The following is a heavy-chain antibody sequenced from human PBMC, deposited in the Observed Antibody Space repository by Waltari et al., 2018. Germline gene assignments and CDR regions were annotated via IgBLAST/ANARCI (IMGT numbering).Heavy chain of an antibody. CDR3: ARDGVVRGSTLAFDI. D-gene: IGHD3-3*01. CDR1: GGSISSGGYS. J-gene: IGHJ3*02. Sequence: QLQLQESGSGLVKPSQTLSLTCAVSGGSISSGGYSWSWIRQPPGKGLEWIGYIYHSGSTYSNPSLKSRVTLSVDRSKNQFSLKLSSVTAADTAVYYCARDGVVRGSTLAFDIWGQGTMVTVSS. V-gene: IGHV4-30-2*01. CDR2: IYHSGST.